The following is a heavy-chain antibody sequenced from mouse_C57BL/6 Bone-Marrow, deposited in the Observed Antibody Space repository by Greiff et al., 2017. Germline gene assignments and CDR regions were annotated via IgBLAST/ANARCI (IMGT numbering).Heavy chain of an antibody. J-gene: IGHJ4*01. Sequence: EVKLVESGGGLVKPGGSLKLSCAASGFTFSDSGMHWVRQAPEKGLEWVAYISSGSSTIYYADTVKGRFTIYRDNAKNTLFLQINSLRSEDTAMYYCVRVIYYGNGVDYAMDYWGQGTSVTVSS. CDR3: VRVIYYGNGVDYAMDY. D-gene: IGHD2-1*01. V-gene: IGHV5-17*01. CDR1: GFTFSDSG. CDR2: ISSGSSTI.